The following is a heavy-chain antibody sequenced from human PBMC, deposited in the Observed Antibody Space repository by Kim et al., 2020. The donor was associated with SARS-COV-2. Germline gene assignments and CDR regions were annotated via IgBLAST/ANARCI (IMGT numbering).Heavy chain of an antibody. D-gene: IGHD3-22*01. V-gene: IGHV3-30*18. J-gene: IGHJ6*01. CDR1: GFSFSDYG. CDR3: EKGLHDSSGYYY. CDR2: IAYDGSNK. Sequence: GRSLRLSCAASGFSFSDYGMNWVRQAPGKGLEWVAVIAYDGSNKYYAESVKGRFTISRDNSKNTWYLQMNILRAEDAAIYQCEKGLHDSSGYYY.